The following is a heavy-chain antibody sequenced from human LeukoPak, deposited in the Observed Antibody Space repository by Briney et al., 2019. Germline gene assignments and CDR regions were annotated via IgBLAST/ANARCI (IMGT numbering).Heavy chain of an antibody. V-gene: IGHV3-74*03. J-gene: IGHJ4*02. CDR1: GFSFTDYW. CDR2: ISSDGSVT. D-gene: IGHD2-21*02. Sequence: GGSLRLSCAVSGFSFTDYWMHWVRQDPGKGLVWVSYISSDGSVTKYADSVKGRFTISRDNAVNTLYLQMNSLRVEDTAVYYCVRGSLRLPRSTPDYWGQGTLVTVSS. CDR3: VRGSLRLPRSTPDY.